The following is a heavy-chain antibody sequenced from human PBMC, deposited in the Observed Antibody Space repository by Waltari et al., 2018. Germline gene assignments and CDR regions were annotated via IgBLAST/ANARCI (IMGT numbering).Heavy chain of an antibody. Sequence: QMHLVQSGPEVKRPGTSVKVSCQASGFSFSRSAIQWVRQARGQRLGWIGAIVVGSGNTHYEEKLEERLSIVRDMSTSTAYMELSSLRSEDTAIYYCAIEGAGVGTTDEDYWGQGTLVTVS. CDR2: IVVGSGNT. J-gene: IGHJ4*02. CDR3: AIEGAGVGTTDEDY. D-gene: IGHD1-26*01. V-gene: IGHV1-58*02. CDR1: GFSFSRSA.